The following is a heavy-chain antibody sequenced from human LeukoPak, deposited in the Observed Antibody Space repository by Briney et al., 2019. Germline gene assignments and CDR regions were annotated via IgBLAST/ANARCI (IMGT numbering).Heavy chain of an antibody. CDR3: ARGGGLDV. Sequence: GGSLRLSCAASGFSFSTYAMNWVRQAPGKGLQWVSSITSSNSMFYADSVKGRFTISRDNAKNSLYLQMNSLRAEDTAVYFCARGGGLDVWGQGATVTVSS. J-gene: IGHJ6*02. D-gene: IGHD3-16*01. V-gene: IGHV3-69-1*01. CDR1: GFSFSTYA. CDR2: ITSSNSM.